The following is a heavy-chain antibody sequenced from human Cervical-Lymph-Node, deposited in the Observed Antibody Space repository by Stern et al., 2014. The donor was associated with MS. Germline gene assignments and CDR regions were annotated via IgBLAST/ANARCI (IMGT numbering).Heavy chain of an antibody. CDR1: GASVSSGSYY. J-gene: IGHJ6*02. V-gene: IGHV4-39*01. Sequence: QLQLQESGPGLVKPSETLSLTCTVSGASVSSGSYYWGWIRQSPGKRLEWIGYVYYTGTPYSHPSLSSRVTISIDTSNNHFFLNLPSVTATDTAVYYCARHDQFLGGMDVWGQGTTVTVSS. D-gene: IGHD3-3*01. CDR2: VYYTGTP. CDR3: ARHDQFLGGMDV.